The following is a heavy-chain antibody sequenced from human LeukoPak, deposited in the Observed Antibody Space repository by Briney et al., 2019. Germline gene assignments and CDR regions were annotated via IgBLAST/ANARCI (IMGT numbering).Heavy chain of an antibody. J-gene: IGHJ4*02. CDR2: IYTSGST. V-gene: IGHV4-61*02. CDR3: ARHGSGYYHYFDY. CDR1: GGSISSGSYY. Sequence: SQTLSLTCTGSGGSISSGSYYWSWIRQPAGKGLEWIGRIYTSGSTNYNPSLKSRVTISVDTSKNQFSLKLSSVTAADTAVYYCARHGSGYYHYFDYWGQGTLVTVSS. D-gene: IGHD3-22*01.